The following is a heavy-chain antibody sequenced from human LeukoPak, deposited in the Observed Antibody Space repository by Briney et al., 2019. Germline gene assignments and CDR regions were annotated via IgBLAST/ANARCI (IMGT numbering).Heavy chain of an antibody. Sequence: PGGSLRLSCAASGFTFSSYWMHWVRQAPGEGLVWVSRINSDGSSTSYADSVKGRFTISRDNAKNTLYLQMNSLRAEDTAVYYCASCGYSGYDDDAFDIWAKGQWSPSLQ. J-gene: IGHJ3*02. CDR3: ASCGYSGYDDDAFDI. CDR2: INSDGSST. D-gene: IGHD5-12*01. V-gene: IGHV3-74*01. CDR1: GFTFSSYW.